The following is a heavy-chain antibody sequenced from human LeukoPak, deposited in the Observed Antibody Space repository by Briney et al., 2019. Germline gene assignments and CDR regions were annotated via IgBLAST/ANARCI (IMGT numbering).Heavy chain of an antibody. CDR1: GGSISPYY. J-gene: IGHJ4*02. D-gene: IGHD3-22*01. CDR3: ARGPPTMIVVVIDY. V-gene: IGHV4-59*01. Sequence: PSETLSLTCTVSGGSISPYYWSWIRQPPGKGLEWIGYIHYSGSTNYNPSLKSRVSMSVDTSKNQFSLKLNSVTAADTAVYYCARGPPTMIVVVIDYWGQGTLVTVSS. CDR2: IHYSGST.